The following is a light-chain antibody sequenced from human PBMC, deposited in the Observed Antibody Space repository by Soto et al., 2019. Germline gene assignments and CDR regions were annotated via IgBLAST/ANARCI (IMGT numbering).Light chain of an antibody. CDR3: QQYYSTPIT. J-gene: IGKJ5*01. Sequence: DIQMTQSPSSLSASVGDRVTITCRASQNIGRFLNWHQQKPGKAPKLLIYAASSLQSGVPSRFSGSGSGTDFTLTVSSLQAEDVAVYYCQQYYSTPITFGQGTRLEI. CDR2: AAS. CDR1: QNIGRF. V-gene: IGKV1-39*01.